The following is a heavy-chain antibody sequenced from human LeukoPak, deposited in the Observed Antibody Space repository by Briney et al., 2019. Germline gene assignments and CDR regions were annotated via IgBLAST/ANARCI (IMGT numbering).Heavy chain of an antibody. CDR3: ARHVPGLYFSNTSGNPKLWFYP. CDR1: GGSISSHY. Sequence: SETLSLTCTVSGGSISSHYWSWIRQPPGKGLEWIGYIYYSGSTNYNSSLKSRATISIDTSKNQFSLKLNSVTVADTAVYFCARHVPGLYFSNTSGNPKLWFYPWAREPWSPPPQ. J-gene: IGHJ5*02. CDR2: IYYSGST. D-gene: IGHD2-2*01. V-gene: IGHV4-59*08.